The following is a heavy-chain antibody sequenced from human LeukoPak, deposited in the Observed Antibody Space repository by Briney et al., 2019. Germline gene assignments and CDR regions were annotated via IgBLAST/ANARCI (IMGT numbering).Heavy chain of an antibody. CDR2: IWSDGSKK. J-gene: IGHJ4*02. CDR3: AKGNYGVNSAFDY. V-gene: IGHV3-33*03. D-gene: IGHD4-23*01. Sequence: GGSLRLSCAASGFTFRSCGMHWARQAPGKGLEWVAVIWSDGSKKYYADSVKGRFTISRDNSKNTLHLQMDSLRAEDTAVYFCAKGNYGVNSAFDYWGQGTPVTVSS. CDR1: GFTFRSCG.